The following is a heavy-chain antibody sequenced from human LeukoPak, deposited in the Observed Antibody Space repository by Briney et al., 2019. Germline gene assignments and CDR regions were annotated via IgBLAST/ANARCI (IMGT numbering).Heavy chain of an antibody. J-gene: IGHJ3*02. CDR2: INHSGIT. Sequence: SETLSLTCAVYGGSFSGYYWTCLRQPPGKGLEWLGEINHSGITNYNPSLKSRVTISVATSKNQFSLRLSSVTAADTAVYYCARDSGKQLVAFDIWGQGTMVTVSS. CDR3: ARDSGKQLVAFDI. CDR1: GGSFSGYY. D-gene: IGHD6-13*01. V-gene: IGHV4-34*01.